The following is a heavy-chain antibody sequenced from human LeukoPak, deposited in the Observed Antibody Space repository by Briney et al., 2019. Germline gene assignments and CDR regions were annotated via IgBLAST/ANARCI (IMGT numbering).Heavy chain of an antibody. CDR2: IRYDGSNK. CDR1: GFTFSSYG. V-gene: IGHV3-30*02. CDR3: AKASVGATDYYYYYMDV. J-gene: IGHJ6*03. Sequence: PGGSLRLSCAASGFTFSSYGMHWVRQAPGKGLEWVAFIRYDGSNKYYADSMKGRFTISRDNSKNTLYLQMNSLRAEATAVYYCAKASVGATDYYYYYMDVWGKGTTVTVSS. D-gene: IGHD1-26*01.